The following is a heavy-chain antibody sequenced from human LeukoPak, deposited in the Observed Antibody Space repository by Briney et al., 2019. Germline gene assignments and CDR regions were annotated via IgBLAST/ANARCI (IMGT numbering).Heavy chain of an antibody. V-gene: IGHV3-72*01. CDR1: GFTFSDHY. CDR2: IRNKVDSHTT. CDR3: GIVVGSRANPLGY. D-gene: IGHD4/OR15-4a*01. J-gene: IGHJ4*02. Sequence: GGSLRLSCAASGFTFSDHYMDWVRQAPGKGLEWVGRIRNKVDSHTTEYAASVKGRFSISRDDSQNSLYLQMNSLTTEDTAVYFCGIVVGSRANPLGYWGQGTLVTVSS.